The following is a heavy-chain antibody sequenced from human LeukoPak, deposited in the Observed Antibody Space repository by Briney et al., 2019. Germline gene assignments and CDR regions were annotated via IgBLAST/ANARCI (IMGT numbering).Heavy chain of an antibody. D-gene: IGHD5-18*01. CDR3: ARLTAYYYMDV. CDR1: GYSISSGYY. J-gene: IGHJ6*03. CDR2: IYYSGST. Sequence: ETLSLTCTVSGYSISSGYYWGWIRQPPGKGLEWIGYIYYSGSTNYNPSLKSRVTISVDTSKNQFSLKLSSVTAADTAVYYCARLTAYYYMDVWGKGTTVTVSS. V-gene: IGHV4-59*01.